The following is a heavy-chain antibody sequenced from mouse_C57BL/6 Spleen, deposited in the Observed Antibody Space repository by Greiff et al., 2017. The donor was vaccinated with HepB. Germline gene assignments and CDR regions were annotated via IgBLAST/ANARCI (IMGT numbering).Heavy chain of an antibody. CDR1: GFTFSSYG. CDR3: ARREGLITTVVADWYFDV. V-gene: IGHV5-6*02. D-gene: IGHD1-1*01. J-gene: IGHJ1*03. CDR2: ISSGGSYT. Sequence: EVNVVESGGDLVKPGGSLKLSCAASGFTFSSYGMSWVRQTPDKRLEWVATISSGGSYTYYPDSVKGRFTISRDNAKNTLYLQMSSLKSEDTAMYYCARREGLITTVVADWYFDVWGTGTTVTVSS.